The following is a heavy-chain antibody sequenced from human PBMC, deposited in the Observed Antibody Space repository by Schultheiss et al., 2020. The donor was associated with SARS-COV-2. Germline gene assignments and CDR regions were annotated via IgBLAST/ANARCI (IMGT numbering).Heavy chain of an antibody. CDR3: AGGGYDFWSGLPSYYYYYGMDV. Sequence: GGSLRLSCAASGFTFTSYAMSWVRQAPGKGLEWVSYISSSGSTIYYADSVKGRFTMSRDNAKNSLFLQMSSLRVEDTAFYYCAGGGYDFWSGLPSYYYYYGMDVWGQGTTVTVSS. D-gene: IGHD3-3*01. CDR1: GFTFTSYA. V-gene: IGHV3-48*03. J-gene: IGHJ6*02. CDR2: ISSSGSTI.